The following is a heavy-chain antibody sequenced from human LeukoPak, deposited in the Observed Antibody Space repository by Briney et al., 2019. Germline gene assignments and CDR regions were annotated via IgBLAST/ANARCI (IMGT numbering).Heavy chain of an antibody. D-gene: IGHD5-18*01. CDR2: INTNTGNP. V-gene: IGHV7-4-1*02. Sequence: ASVKVSCKASGYTFTSYTMNWVRQAPGQGLEWMGWINTNTGNPTYAQGFTGRFVFSLDTSVSTAYLQITSLKAEDTAVYYCARAHPGYSYGPPFIDYWGQGTLDTVSS. CDR3: ARAHPGYSYGPPFIDY. J-gene: IGHJ4*02. CDR1: GYTFTSYT.